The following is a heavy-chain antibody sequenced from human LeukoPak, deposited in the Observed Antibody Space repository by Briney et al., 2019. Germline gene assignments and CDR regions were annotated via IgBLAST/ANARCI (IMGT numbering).Heavy chain of an antibody. Sequence: ASVKVSCKASGYTFTGYYMHWVRQAPGQGLEWMGWINPNSGGTNYAQKFQGRVTMTRDTSISTAYMELSRLRSDDTAVYYCARRQVWSYSGYYFDYWGQGTLVTVSS. CDR2: INPNSGGT. D-gene: IGHD1-26*01. CDR1: GYTFTGYY. CDR3: ARRQVWSYSGYYFDY. V-gene: IGHV1-2*02. J-gene: IGHJ4*02.